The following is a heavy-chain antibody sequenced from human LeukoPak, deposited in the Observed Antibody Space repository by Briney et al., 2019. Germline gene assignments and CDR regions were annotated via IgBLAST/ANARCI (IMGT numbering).Heavy chain of an antibody. Sequence: PSETLSLTCAVYSGSFSGYYWSWIRQPPGKGLEWIGEINHSGSTNYNPSLKSRVTISVDTSKNQFSLKLSSVTAADTAVYYCARGPYNWNYVRLKLFDYWGQGTLVTVSS. CDR1: SGSFSGYY. V-gene: IGHV4-34*01. J-gene: IGHJ4*02. CDR2: INHSGST. CDR3: ARGPYNWNYVRLKLFDY. D-gene: IGHD1-7*01.